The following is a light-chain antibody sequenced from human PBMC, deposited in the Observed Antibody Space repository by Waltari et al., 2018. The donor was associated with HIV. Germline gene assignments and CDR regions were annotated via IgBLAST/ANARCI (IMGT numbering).Light chain of an antibody. V-gene: IGKV1-39*01. CDR3: QQSYSSPLT. J-gene: IGKJ3*01. Sequence: DIQLTQSPSSLSASVGDRVTIACRASQTISTYLNWYQQKPGKAPKLLISAASSLQSGVPSRFSGSASGTDFTLTISSLQPEDYATYYCQQSYSSPLTFGPGTKVDIK. CDR1: QTISTY. CDR2: AAS.